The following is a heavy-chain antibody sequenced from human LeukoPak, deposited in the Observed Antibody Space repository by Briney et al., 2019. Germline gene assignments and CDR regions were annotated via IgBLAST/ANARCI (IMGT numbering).Heavy chain of an antibody. Sequence: GGSLRLSCAASGLTFSSYTMHWVRQAPGKGLEWVAVILYDGSNKYYVESVKGRITISRDNSQYTLNLQMNSLRAEDTAVYYCARDGGWNFDYWGQGTLVTVSS. CDR1: GLTFSSYT. J-gene: IGHJ4*02. CDR3: ARDGGWNFDY. D-gene: IGHD3-16*01. V-gene: IGHV3-30-3*01. CDR2: ILYDGSNK.